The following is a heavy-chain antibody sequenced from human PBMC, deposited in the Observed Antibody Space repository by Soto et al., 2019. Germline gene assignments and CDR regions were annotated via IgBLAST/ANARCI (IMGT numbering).Heavy chain of an antibody. CDR3: AREGSSGGSYSTYYYYYYGMDV. CDR2: ISYDGSNK. Sequence: QVQLVESGGGVVQPGRSLRLSCAASGFTFCSYAMHWVRQAPGKGLEWVAVISYDGSNKYYADSVKGRFTISRDNSKNTLYLQMNSLRAEDTAVYYCAREGSSGGSYSTYYYYYYGMDVWGQGTTVTVSS. CDR1: GFTFCSYA. D-gene: IGHD1-26*01. V-gene: IGHV3-30-3*01. J-gene: IGHJ6*02.